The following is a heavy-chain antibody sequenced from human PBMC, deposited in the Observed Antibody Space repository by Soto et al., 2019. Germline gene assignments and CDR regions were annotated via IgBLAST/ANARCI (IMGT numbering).Heavy chain of an antibody. J-gene: IGHJ6*02. Sequence: GGSLRLSCSASGFTFSSYAMHWVRQAPGKGLEYVSAISSNGGSTYYADSVKGRFTISRDNSKNTLYLQMSSLRAEDTAVYYCVKRMGYDYMGYYYGMDVWGQGTTVTVSS. CDR2: ISSNGGST. V-gene: IGHV3-64D*08. D-gene: IGHD4-4*01. CDR3: VKRMGYDYMGYYYGMDV. CDR1: GFTFSSYA.